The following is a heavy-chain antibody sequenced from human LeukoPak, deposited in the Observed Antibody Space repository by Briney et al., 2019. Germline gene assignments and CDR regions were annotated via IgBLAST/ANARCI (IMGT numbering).Heavy chain of an antibody. J-gene: IGHJ3*02. V-gene: IGHV4-59*11. D-gene: IGHD3-10*01. CDR1: GGSISSHY. CDR2: IYYSGST. CDR3: ARLWFGELDAFDI. Sequence: SETLSLTCTVSGGSISSHYWSWLRQPPGKGLEWIGYIYYSGSTNYNPSLKSRVTISVDTSKNQFSLKLSSVTAADTAVYYCARLWFGELDAFDIWGQGTMVTVSS.